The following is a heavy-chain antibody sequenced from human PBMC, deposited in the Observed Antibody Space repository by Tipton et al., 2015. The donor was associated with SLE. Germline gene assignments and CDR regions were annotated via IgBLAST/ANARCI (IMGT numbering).Heavy chain of an antibody. V-gene: IGHV4-38-2*01. J-gene: IGHJ4*02. CDR2: IYHSGST. CDR3: ARHQGGFDY. Sequence: TLSLTCAVSGYSINSGYYWGWIRQPPGKGLEWIGSIYHSGSTYYNPSLKSRVTISVDTSKNLFSLKLSSVTAADTAVYYCARHQGGFDYWGQGTLVTVSS. CDR1: GYSINSGYY.